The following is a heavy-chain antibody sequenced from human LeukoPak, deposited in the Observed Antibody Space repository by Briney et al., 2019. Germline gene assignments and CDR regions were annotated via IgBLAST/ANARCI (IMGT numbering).Heavy chain of an antibody. CDR3: AKVPTSYYDSSGYYQS. CDR1: GFTFSSYG. D-gene: IGHD3-22*01. CDR2: IRYDGSNK. J-gene: IGHJ4*02. V-gene: IGHV3-30*02. Sequence: LGGSLRLSCAASGFTFSSYGMHWVRQAPGKGLEWVAFIRYDGSNKYYADSVKGRFTISRDNSKNTLYLQMNSLRAEDTAVYYCAKVPTSYYDSSGYYQSWGQGTLVTVSS.